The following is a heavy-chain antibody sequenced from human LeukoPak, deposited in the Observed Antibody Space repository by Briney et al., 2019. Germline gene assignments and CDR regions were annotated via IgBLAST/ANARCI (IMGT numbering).Heavy chain of an antibody. CDR3: ARQGLSWNXVFPLFXY. D-gene: IGHD1-7*01. CDR2: IYYSGST. V-gene: IGHV4-59*08. CDR1: GGSISSYY. Sequence: SETLSLTCTVSGGSISSYYWSWIRQPPGKGLEWIGYIYYSGSTNYNPSLKSRVTISVDTSKNQFSLKLSSVTAADTAVYYCARQGLSWNXVFPLFXYWGQGTLVTV. J-gene: IGHJ4*02.